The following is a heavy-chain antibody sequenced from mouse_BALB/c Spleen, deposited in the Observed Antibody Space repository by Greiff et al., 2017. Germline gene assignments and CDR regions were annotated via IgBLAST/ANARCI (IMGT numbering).Heavy chain of an antibody. D-gene: IGHD3-1*01. CDR3: TRGLARGGNFDY. CDR2: IYPGNSDT. J-gene: IGHJ2*01. Sequence: EVQLQQSGTVLARPGASVKMSCKASGYTFTSYWMHWVKQRPGQGLEWIGAIYPGNSDTSYNQKFKGKAKLTAVTSTSTAYMELSSLTNEDSAVYYCTRGLARGGNFDYWGQGTTLTVSS. V-gene: IGHV1-5*01. CDR1: GYTFTSYW.